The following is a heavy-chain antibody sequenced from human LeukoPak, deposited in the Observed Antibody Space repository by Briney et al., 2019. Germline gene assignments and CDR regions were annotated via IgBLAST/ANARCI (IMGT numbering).Heavy chain of an antibody. CDR3: ASRTATMGTVFDI. V-gene: IGHV5-51*01. D-gene: IGHD1-7*01. J-gene: IGHJ3*02. CDR1: GYSFTSYW. CDR2: IYPGDSDT. Sequence: GESLKISCKGSGYSFTSYWIGWVRQMPGKGLEWMGIIYPGDSDTRYSPSFQGQVTISADKSNSTAYLQWSSLKASDTAVYYCASRTATMGTVFDIWGQGTMVTVSS.